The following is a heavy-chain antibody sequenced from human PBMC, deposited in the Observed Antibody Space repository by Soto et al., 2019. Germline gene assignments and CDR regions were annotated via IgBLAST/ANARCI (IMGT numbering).Heavy chain of an antibody. Sequence: GGSLRLSCAASGFTFSSYWMSWVRQAPGKGLEWVANIKQDGSEKYYVDSVKGRFTISRDNAENSLFLQMSSLRAEDTAVYYCARETVELAKNGWGQGTLVTVSS. CDR3: ARETVELAKNG. D-gene: IGHD4-4*01. J-gene: IGHJ4*02. CDR1: GFTFSSYW. CDR2: IKQDGSEK. V-gene: IGHV3-7*01.